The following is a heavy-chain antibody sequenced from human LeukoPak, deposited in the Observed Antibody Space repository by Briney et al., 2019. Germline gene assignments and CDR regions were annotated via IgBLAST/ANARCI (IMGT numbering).Heavy chain of an antibody. CDR3: ARSGGLWGDY. V-gene: IGHV1-2*02. D-gene: IGHD2-8*02. J-gene: IGHJ4*02. CDR2: ISPGSGGT. CDR1: GYTFTDYK. Sequence: PVASVKVSCKASGYTFTDYKIYWVRQAPGQGLEWMGWISPGSGGTNYAQKFQGRVSMTRDTSISTAYMELSRLRSDGTAVFYCARSGGLWGDYWGQGTLVTVSS.